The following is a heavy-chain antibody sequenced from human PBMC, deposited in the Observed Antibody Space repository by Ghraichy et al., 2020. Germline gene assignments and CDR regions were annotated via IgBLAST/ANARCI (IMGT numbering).Heavy chain of an antibody. V-gene: IGHV3-23*01. D-gene: IGHD3-10*01. CDR3: AKNLGSGSYYYVDRRPSYFYYGMDV. Sequence: GGSLRLSCAASGFTFSSYAMSWVRQAPGKGLEWVSVVSGSGGSTYYADSVKGRFTISRDNPKNTLYLQMNSLRAEDTAVYYCAKNLGSGSYYYVDRRPSYFYYGMDVWGQGTTVTVSS. CDR1: GFTFSSYA. J-gene: IGHJ6*02. CDR2: VSGSGGST.